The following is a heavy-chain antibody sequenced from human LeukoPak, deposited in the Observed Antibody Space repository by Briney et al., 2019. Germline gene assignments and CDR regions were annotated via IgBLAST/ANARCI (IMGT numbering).Heavy chain of an antibody. CDR1: GFTVSSNY. Sequence: GGSLRLSCAASGFTVSSNYMSWVRQAPGKGLEWVSVIYTGGSTYCADSVKGRFTISRDNSKNTLYLQMNSLRAEDTAVYYCARAMYSSGWYGNDYWGQGTLVTVSS. J-gene: IGHJ4*02. CDR2: IYTGGST. V-gene: IGHV3-53*01. D-gene: IGHD6-19*01. CDR3: ARAMYSSGWYGNDY.